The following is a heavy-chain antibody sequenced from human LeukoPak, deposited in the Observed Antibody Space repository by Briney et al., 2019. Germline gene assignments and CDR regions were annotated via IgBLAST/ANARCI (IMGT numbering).Heavy chain of an antibody. CDR1: GSTFSSYA. CDR3: ARPGIAVPGLRVYDY. D-gene: IGHD6-19*01. Sequence: GGSLRLSCAASGSTFSSYAMSWVRQAPGKGLEWVSAISGCGGSTYYADSVKGRFTISRDNSKNTLYLQVNSLRAEDTAVYYCARPGIAVPGLRVYDYWGQGTLVTVSS. J-gene: IGHJ4*02. CDR2: ISGCGGST. V-gene: IGHV3-23*01.